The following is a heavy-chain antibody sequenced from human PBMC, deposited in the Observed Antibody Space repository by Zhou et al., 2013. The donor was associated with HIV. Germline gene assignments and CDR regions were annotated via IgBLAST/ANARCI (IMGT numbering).Heavy chain of an antibody. D-gene: IGHD3-22*01. Sequence: QVQLVQSGAEMKKPGASVNISCKASGYTFTAYYIHWVRQAPGQGLEWMGLINPGIGSTYYAQKFQGRVTMTTDTSTSTAYMELRSLRSDDTAVYYCARDRPRYDSSGSGSWVDYWGQGTLVTVSS. CDR3: ARDRPRYDSSGSGSWVDY. CDR1: GYTFTAYY. V-gene: IGHV1-46*01. J-gene: IGHJ4*02. CDR2: INPGIGST.